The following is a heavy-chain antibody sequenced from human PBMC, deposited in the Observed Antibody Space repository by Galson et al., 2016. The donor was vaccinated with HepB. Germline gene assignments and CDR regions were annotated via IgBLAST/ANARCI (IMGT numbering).Heavy chain of an antibody. V-gene: IGHV3-30*18. J-gene: IGHJ4*02. CDR2: ISYDGSNK. CDR1: GFAFSSYG. CDR3: AKSGRYYGVDHFDY. Sequence: SLRLSCAASGFAFSSYGMLWVRQAPGKGLEWVAVISYDGSNKYYADSVKGRFTISRDNSKNTLYLQMNSLRAEDTAVYYCAKSGRYYGVDHFDYWGQGTLVTVSS. D-gene: IGHD4-17*01.